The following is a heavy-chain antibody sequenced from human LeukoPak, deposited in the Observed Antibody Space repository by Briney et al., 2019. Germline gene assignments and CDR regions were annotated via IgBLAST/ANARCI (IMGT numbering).Heavy chain of an antibody. CDR1: GFTFSSYG. CDR2: IRNDGSII. D-gene: IGHD3-10*02. J-gene: IGHJ4*02. Sequence: GGSPRLSCVASGFTFSSYGMHWIRQAPGKGLEWVAFIRNDGSIIYNADSVKGRFTISRDNSKNTLYLQMNSLRADDTAVYYCAKDTPLCYFDYWGQGTLVTVSS. V-gene: IGHV3-30*02. CDR3: AKDTPLCYFDY.